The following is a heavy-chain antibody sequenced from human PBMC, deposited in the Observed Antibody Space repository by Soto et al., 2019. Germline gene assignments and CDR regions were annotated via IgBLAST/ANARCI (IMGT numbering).Heavy chain of an antibody. Sequence: GGSLRLSCAASGFTFSSYGMHWVRQAPGKGLEWVAVISYDGSNKYYADSVKGRFTISRDNSKNTLYLQMNSLRAEDTAVYYCAKDAVGATGWFDPWGQGTLVTVSS. CDR2: ISYDGSNK. CDR3: AKDAVGATGWFDP. D-gene: IGHD1-26*01. V-gene: IGHV3-30*18. CDR1: GFTFSSYG. J-gene: IGHJ5*02.